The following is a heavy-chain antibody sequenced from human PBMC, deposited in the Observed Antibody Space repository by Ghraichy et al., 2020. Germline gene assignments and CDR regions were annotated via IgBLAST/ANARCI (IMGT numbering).Heavy chain of an antibody. V-gene: IGHV3-48*02. CDR2: ISSNSSTK. CDR3: ARDGHYDFWSGYFGLHY. Sequence: GESLNISCAASGFTFSSYRMNWVRQAPGKGLEWVSYISSNSSTKYYADSVKGRFTISRDNAKNSLYLQMNSLRDEDTAVYYCARDGHYDFWSGYFGLHYWGQGTLVTVSS. J-gene: IGHJ4*02. D-gene: IGHD3-3*01. CDR1: GFTFSSYR.